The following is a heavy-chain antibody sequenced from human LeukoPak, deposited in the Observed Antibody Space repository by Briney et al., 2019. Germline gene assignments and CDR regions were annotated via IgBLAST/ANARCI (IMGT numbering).Heavy chain of an antibody. V-gene: IGHV3-30-3*01. J-gene: IGHJ4*02. Sequence: GGSLRLSCAASGFTFSSYAMHWVRQAPGKGLEWVAVISYDGSNKYYADSVKGRFTISRDNSKNTLYLQMNSLRAEDTAVYYCARGGTMDHWGQGTLVTVSS. CDR3: ARGGTMDH. CDR1: GFTFSSYA. D-gene: IGHD4/OR15-4a*01. CDR2: ISYDGSNK.